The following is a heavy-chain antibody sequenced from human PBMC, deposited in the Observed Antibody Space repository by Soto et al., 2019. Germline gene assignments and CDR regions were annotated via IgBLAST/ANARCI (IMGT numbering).Heavy chain of an antibody. V-gene: IGHV1-18*01. CDR3: ARRETSDSNAY. CDR1: GYTLTSYG. J-gene: IGHJ4*02. Sequence: QVQLLQSGAEVKKPGASVKGSCKASGYTLTSYGISWVRQAPGQGLEWIGWISAYKGNTNYAQKFQGRVTITTDTSTSTAYMELRSLRSDETAVYYCARRETSDSNAYWGQGTLVTVSS. D-gene: IGHD3-22*01. CDR2: ISAYKGNT.